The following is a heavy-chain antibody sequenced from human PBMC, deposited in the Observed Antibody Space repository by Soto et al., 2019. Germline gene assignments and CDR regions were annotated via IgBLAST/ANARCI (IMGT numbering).Heavy chain of an antibody. CDR2: SGNT. Sequence: PSETLSLTCTVSGGSINNYYWSWIRQPPGKGLEWIGYSGNTDYNPSLKSRVTISVDTSKNQFSLKLTSVTAADTAVYYCARLWFGELFPYYFDYWGQGTLVTVSS. D-gene: IGHD3-10*01. J-gene: IGHJ4*02. CDR3: ARLWFGELFPYYFDY. V-gene: IGHV4-59*12. CDR1: GGSINNYY.